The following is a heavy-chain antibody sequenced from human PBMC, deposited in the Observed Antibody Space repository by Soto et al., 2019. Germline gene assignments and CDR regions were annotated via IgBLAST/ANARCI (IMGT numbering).Heavy chain of an antibody. D-gene: IGHD3-10*01. CDR3: ARYSNYYGSGVDY. J-gene: IGHJ4*02. V-gene: IGHV4-31*03. CDR2: IYYRGST. Sequence: QVQLQESGPGLVKPSQTLSLTCTVSGGSISSGGYYWSWIRQHPGKGLEWIGYIYYRGSTYYNPSLTSRVTISVDTSKNQCSLKLSSVTAADTAVYYWARYSNYYGSGVDYWVQGTLVTVSS. CDR1: GGSISSGGYY.